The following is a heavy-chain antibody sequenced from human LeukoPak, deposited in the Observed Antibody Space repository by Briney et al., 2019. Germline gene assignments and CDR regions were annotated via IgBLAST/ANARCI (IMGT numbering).Heavy chain of an antibody. J-gene: IGHJ3*02. Sequence: SETLSLTCAVYGGSFSGYYWSWIRQPPGKGLEWIGEINHSGSTNYNPSLKSRVTISVDTSKNQFSLKLSSVTAADTAVYYCARRDYDFWSGPLSPDAFDIWGQGTMVTVSS. D-gene: IGHD3-3*01. CDR1: GGSFSGYY. CDR3: ARRDYDFWSGPLSPDAFDI. V-gene: IGHV4-34*01. CDR2: INHSGST.